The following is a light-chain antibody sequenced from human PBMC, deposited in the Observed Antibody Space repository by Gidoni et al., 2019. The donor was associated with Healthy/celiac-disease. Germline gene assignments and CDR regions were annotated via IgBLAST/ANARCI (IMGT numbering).Light chain of an antibody. J-gene: IGKJ4*01. CDR1: QSVSSN. CDR2: GAS. CDR3: QQYNNWPPLT. Sequence: IVIMQSPATLAVSPGGRATLSCRASQSVSSNFAWYQQKPGQAPRLLIYGASTRATGIPARFSGSGSGTEFTLTISSLQSEDFAVYYCQQYNNWPPLTFGGGTKVEIK. V-gene: IGKV3-15*01.